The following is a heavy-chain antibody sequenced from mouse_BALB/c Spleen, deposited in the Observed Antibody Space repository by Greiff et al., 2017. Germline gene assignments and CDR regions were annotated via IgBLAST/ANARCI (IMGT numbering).Heavy chain of an antibody. D-gene: IGHD2-2*01. Sequence: EVQVVESGGGLVKPGGSLKLSCAASGFTFSSYTMSWVRQTPEKRLEWVATISSGGSYTYYPDSVKGRFTISRDNAKNTLYLQMSSLKSEDTAMYYCTRGEDYGYPYAMDYWGQGTSVTVSS. CDR2: ISSGGSYT. CDR1: GFTFSSYT. J-gene: IGHJ4*01. V-gene: IGHV5-6-4*01. CDR3: TRGEDYGYPYAMDY.